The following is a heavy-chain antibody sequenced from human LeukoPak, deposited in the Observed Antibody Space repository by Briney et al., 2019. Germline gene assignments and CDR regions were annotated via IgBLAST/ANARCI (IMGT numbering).Heavy chain of an antibody. V-gene: IGHV5-51*01. CDR3: ARLFSHGCGDY. CDR2: IYPGDSDT. CDR1: GYTFTSYW. J-gene: IGHJ4*02. Sequence: GESLKISCKGSGYTFTSYWIGWVRPMPGKGLEWMGIIYPGDSDTRYSPSFHGQVTISADKSITTAYLQWSSLKASVTAMYYCARLFSHGCGDYWGQGTLVTVSS. D-gene: IGHD1-26*01.